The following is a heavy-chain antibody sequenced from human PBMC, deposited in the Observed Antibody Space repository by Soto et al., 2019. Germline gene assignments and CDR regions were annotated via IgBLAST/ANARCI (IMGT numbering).Heavy chain of an antibody. D-gene: IGHD2-21*02. CDR2: IYYSGRT. Sequence: PSETLSLTCTVTGDSINSNSYYWGWIRQPPGKGLEWIGSIYYSGRTYNNPALGSLASMSVDTTKDQFSLKLKSGTAAETALYFCARQRTSVVTQAYFDVWGPGSLVTVSS. CDR1: GDSINSNSYY. V-gene: IGHV4-39*01. J-gene: IGHJ4*02. CDR3: ARQRTSVVTQAYFDV.